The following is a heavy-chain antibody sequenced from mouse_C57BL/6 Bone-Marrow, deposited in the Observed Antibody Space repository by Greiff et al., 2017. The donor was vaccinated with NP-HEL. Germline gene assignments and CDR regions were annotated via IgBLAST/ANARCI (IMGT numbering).Heavy chain of an antibody. CDR2: ISSGGSYT. Sequence: EVKVIESGGDLVKPGGSLKLSCAASGFTFSSYGMSWVRQTPDKRLEWVATISSGGSYTYYPDSVKGRFTISRDNAKNTLYLQMSSLKSEDTAMYYCARRDGYYPYYYAMDYWGQGTSVTVSS. V-gene: IGHV5-6*02. D-gene: IGHD2-3*01. CDR1: GFTFSSYG. J-gene: IGHJ4*01. CDR3: ARRDGYYPYYYAMDY.